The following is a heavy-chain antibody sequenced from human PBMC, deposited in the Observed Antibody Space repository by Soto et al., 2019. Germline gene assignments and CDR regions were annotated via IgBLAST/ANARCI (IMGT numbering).Heavy chain of an antibody. CDR2: IYYSGST. D-gene: IGHD4-4*01. CDR3: ARTTQGLHLCDY. Sequence: LSFTINGSCCSQSSILYYWGTIRQPPGKGLEWIGSIYYSGSTYYNPSLKSRVTISVETSKNQFSLKLSSVTAADTAGYYCARTTQGLHLCDYCGQGTWVNLSA. CDR1: CCSQSSILYY. J-gene: IGHJ4*02. V-gene: IGHV4-39*01.